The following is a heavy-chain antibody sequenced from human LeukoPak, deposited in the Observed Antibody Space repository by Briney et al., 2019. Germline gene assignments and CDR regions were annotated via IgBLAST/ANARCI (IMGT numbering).Heavy chain of an antibody. CDR2: INHSGST. CDR1: GGSFSGYY. D-gene: IGHD3-10*01. V-gene: IGHV4-34*01. CDR3: ARPGGSGSYNWFDP. Sequence: SETLSLTCAVYGGSFSGYYWSWLRQPPGKGLEWIGEINHSGSTNYNPSLKSRVTISVDTSKNQFSLKLSSVTAADTAVYYCARPGGSGSYNWFDPWGQGTLVTVSS. J-gene: IGHJ5*02.